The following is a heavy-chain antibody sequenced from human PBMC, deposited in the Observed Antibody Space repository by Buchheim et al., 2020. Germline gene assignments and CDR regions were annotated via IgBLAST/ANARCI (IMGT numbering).Heavy chain of an antibody. J-gene: IGHJ4*02. V-gene: IGHV3-23*01. D-gene: IGHD2-8*01. CDR1: GFTFSSYA. CDR2: ISGSGGST. Sequence: EVQLLESGGGLVQPGGSLRLSCAASGFTFSSYAMSWVRQAPGKGLEWVSAISGSGGSTYYADSVKGRFTISRDNSKNTLYLQMNSLRAEDTAVYYCAKSGYVPRSVAHCTNGVCSSFDYWGQGTL. CDR3: AKSGYVPRSVAHCTNGVCSSFDY.